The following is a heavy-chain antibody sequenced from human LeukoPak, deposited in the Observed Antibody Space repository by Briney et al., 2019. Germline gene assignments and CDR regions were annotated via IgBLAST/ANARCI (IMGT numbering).Heavy chain of an antibody. V-gene: IGHV3-23*01. Sequence: GGSLRLSCAASGFTFSSYAMTWVRQAPGKGLEWVSAISGSGDSTNYADSVKGRFTIARDNSKNTLYLQMNSLRAEDTAVYYCAKDPAEQLVQDYWGQGTLVTVSS. CDR2: ISGSGDST. D-gene: IGHD6-6*01. J-gene: IGHJ4*02. CDR1: GFTFSSYA. CDR3: AKDPAEQLVQDY.